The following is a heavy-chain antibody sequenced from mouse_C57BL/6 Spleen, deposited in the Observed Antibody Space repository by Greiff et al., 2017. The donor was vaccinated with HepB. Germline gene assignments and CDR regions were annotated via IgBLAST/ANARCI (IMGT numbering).Heavy chain of an antibody. J-gene: IGHJ2*01. Sequence: QVQLKQPGAELVKPGASVKMSCKASGYTFTSYWITWVKQRPGQGLEWIGDIYPGSGSTNYNEKFKSKATLTVDTSSSTAYMQLSSLTSEDSAVYYCARYTTVVGQDYWGQGTTLTVSS. CDR2: IYPGSGST. CDR1: GYTFTSYW. D-gene: IGHD1-1*01. V-gene: IGHV1-55*01. CDR3: ARYTTVVGQDY.